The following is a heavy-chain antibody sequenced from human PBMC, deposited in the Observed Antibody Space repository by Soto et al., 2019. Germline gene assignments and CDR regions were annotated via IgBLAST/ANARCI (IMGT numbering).Heavy chain of an antibody. CDR3: TREGSARDYYYGMDA. D-gene: IGHD2-21*01. Sequence: ASVKVSCKASGYTFTTYGISWVLQAPGQGLEWMGWINTHNGNTNYAQNLQGRVIMTADTSTSTAYMELRSLRSDDPAVYYCTREGSARDYYYGMDAWGQGTTVTASS. CDR1: GYTFTTYG. V-gene: IGHV1-18*01. J-gene: IGHJ6*02. CDR2: INTHNGNT.